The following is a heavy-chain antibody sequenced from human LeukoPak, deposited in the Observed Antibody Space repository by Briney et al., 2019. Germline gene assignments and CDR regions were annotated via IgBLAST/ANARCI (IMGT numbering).Heavy chain of an antibody. CDR3: ARVSSSWYQDWYFDL. J-gene: IGHJ2*01. CDR2: FYTSGST. D-gene: IGHD6-13*01. CDR1: GGSISTYY. Sequence: SETLSLTCTVSGGSISTYYWSWIRQPAGKGLEWIGRFYTSGSTKYNPSLKSRVTMSVDTSKNQFSLKLSSVTAADTAVYYCARVSSSWYQDWYFDLWGRGTLVTVSS. V-gene: IGHV4-4*07.